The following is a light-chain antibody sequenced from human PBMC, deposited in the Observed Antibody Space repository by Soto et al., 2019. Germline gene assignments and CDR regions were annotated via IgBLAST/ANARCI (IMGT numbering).Light chain of an antibody. J-gene: IGLJ1*01. CDR3: QSYDSSLSVV. CDR2: GNS. CDR1: SSNSGAGYD. Sequence: QLVLTQPPSVSGAPGQRVSISCTGSSSNSGAGYDVHWYQQLPGTAPKLLIYGNSNRPSGVPDRFSGSKSGTSASLAITGLQAEDEADYYCQSYDSSLSVVFGTGPKLTVL. V-gene: IGLV1-40*01.